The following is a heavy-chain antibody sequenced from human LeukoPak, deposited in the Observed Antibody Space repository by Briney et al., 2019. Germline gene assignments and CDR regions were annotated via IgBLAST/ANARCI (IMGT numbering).Heavy chain of an antibody. V-gene: IGHV3-21*01. CDR1: GFTFSTYT. Sequence: GGSLRLSCAASGFTFSTYTMNWVRQAPGKGLEWVSSISSSSIYMYYADSLKGRFTISRDNAKNSLYLQMNSLRAEDTAVYYCALTDSSTSCHICADAFDIWGQGTMVTVSS. CDR2: ISSSSIYM. J-gene: IGHJ3*02. CDR3: ALTDSSTSCHICADAFDI. D-gene: IGHD2-2*02.